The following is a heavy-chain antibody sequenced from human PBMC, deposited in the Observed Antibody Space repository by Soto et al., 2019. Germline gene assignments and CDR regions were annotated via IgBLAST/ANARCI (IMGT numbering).Heavy chain of an antibody. CDR2: INAGNGNT. CDR3: ARDPGYSYGFDY. V-gene: IGHV1-3*01. J-gene: IGHJ4*02. CDR1: GYTFTSYA. Sequence: ASVKVSCKASGYTFTSYAMHWVRQAPGQRLEWMGWINAGNGNTKYSQKFQGRFTISRDNSKSTLYLQMNSLRTEDTAVYYCARDPGYSYGFDYWGQGTLVTVSS. D-gene: IGHD5-12*01.